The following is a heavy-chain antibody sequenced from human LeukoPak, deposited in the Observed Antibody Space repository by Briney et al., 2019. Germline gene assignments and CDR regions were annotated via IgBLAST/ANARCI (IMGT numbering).Heavy chain of an antibody. CDR1: GGSFSGYY. Sequence: ETLSLTCAVYGGSFSGYYWSWVRQAPGKGLEWVSAISGSGGSTYYADSVKGRFTIFRDNSKNMLYLQMNSLRAGDTAVYYCAKSPEYDFWCGYHIDYWGQGTLVSVSS. J-gene: IGHJ4*02. D-gene: IGHD3-3*01. CDR2: ISGSGGST. V-gene: IGHV3-23*01. CDR3: AKSPEYDFWCGYHIDY.